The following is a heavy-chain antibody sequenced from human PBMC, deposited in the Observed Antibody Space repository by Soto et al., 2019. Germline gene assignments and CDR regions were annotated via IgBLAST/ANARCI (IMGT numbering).Heavy chain of an antibody. D-gene: IGHD4-17*01. Sequence: QVQLVQSGAEVKKPGASVKVSCKTSGYTFTSYGISWVRQAPGQGLEWMGWISAYDGNTNYAQNLQGRVTMTTDTSTRIAYMELGSLRSDDTAVYYCARVPPDYGGLLNRFDPWGQGTLVTVSS. CDR2: ISAYDGNT. J-gene: IGHJ5*02. CDR3: ARVPPDYGGLLNRFDP. CDR1: GYTFTSYG. V-gene: IGHV1-18*01.